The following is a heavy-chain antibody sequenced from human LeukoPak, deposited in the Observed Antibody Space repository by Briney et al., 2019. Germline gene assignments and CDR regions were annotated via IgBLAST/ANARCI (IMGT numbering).Heavy chain of an antibody. CDR3: AKDQGQQYYLDY. D-gene: IGHD6-13*01. Sequence: GGSLRLSCAASGFTFSTSSMNWVRQAPGKGLEWISYISSGNGTIYYADSVKGRFTISKDTAKNSLSLQMNSLRVEDTAVYYCAKDQGQQYYLDYWGQGTLVTVSS. CDR1: GFTFSTSS. J-gene: IGHJ4*02. CDR2: ISSGNGTI. V-gene: IGHV3-48*01.